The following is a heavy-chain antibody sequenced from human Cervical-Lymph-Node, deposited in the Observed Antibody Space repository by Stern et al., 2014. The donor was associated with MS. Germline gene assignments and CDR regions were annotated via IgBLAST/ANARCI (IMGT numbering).Heavy chain of an antibody. J-gene: IGHJ5*02. CDR3: ALSSETSDRWYSLGYDL. V-gene: IGHV1-69*01. D-gene: IGHD6-13*01. CDR1: GGTFSKFP. Sequence: VKLVQSGAGVTKPGSSVKVSCKASGGTFSKFPSSWVRQAPGQGLEWMVGIFHVFGTPSYAQAFRGRVTITADVSTSTVYMELSSLRSDDTAVYYCALSSETSDRWYSLGYDLWGQGTLVTVSS. CDR2: IFHVFGTP.